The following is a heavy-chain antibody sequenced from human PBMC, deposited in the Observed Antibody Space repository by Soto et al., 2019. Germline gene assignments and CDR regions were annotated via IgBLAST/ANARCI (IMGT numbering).Heavy chain of an antibody. CDR1: GFTFSSYS. CDR2: ISSSSSYI. CDR3: ARDPLRYFDWSLGVWFDP. V-gene: IGHV3-21*01. J-gene: IGHJ5*02. D-gene: IGHD3-9*01. Sequence: GSLRLSCAASGFTFSSYSMNWVRQAPGKGLEWVSSISSSSSYIYYADSVKGRFTISRDNAKNSLYLQMNSLRAEDTAVYYCARDPLRYFDWSLGVWFDPWGQGTLVTVSS.